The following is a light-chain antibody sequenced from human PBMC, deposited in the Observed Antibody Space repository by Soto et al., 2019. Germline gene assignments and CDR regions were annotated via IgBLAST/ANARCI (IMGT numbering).Light chain of an antibody. V-gene: IGKV3-20*01. CDR1: QSVNNNY. Sequence: EIVLTQSPGTLSLSPGDRATLSCEASQSVNNNYLAWYQHKPGQAPRLLIYGASSRATGIPDRFSGSGSGTDFTLTISRLETEDFAVYYCQQYDTSLPYTFGGGTKVEIK. CDR2: GAS. CDR3: QQYDTSLPYT. J-gene: IGKJ4*01.